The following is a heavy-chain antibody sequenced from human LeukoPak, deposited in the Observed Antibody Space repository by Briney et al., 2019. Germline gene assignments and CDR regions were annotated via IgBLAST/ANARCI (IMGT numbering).Heavy chain of an antibody. J-gene: IGHJ4*02. Sequence: GGSLRLSCVASGFTFSTYSMNWVRQAPGKGLQWVSTVSASSDIHYSDSVKGRFTISRDNARNSLYLQMNSLRDEDTAVYYCARDALHTAHFDYGGQGPLVTFPS. D-gene: IGHD5-18*01. CDR3: ARDALHTAHFDY. CDR1: GFTFSTYS. CDR2: VSASSDI. V-gene: IGHV3-48*02.